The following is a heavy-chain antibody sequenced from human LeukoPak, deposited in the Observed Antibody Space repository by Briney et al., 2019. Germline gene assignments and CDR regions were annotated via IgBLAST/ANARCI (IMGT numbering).Heavy chain of an antibody. Sequence: GGSLRLSCAASGFTFSSYAMSWVRQAPGKGLEWVSAISGSGGSTYYADSVKGRFTTSRDNSKNTLYLQMNSLRADDTAVYYCARYCIKGVCSPYYNMDVWGQGTTVTVSS. D-gene: IGHD2-8*01. V-gene: IGHV3-23*01. CDR1: GFTFSSYA. CDR2: ISGSGGST. J-gene: IGHJ6*02. CDR3: ARYCIKGVCSPYYNMDV.